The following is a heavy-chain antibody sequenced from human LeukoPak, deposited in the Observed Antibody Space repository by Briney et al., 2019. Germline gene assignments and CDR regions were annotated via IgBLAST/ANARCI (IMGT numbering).Heavy chain of an antibody. J-gene: IGHJ4*02. Sequence: PSETLSLTCTVSGGSISSYYWSWIRQPAGKGLEWIGRVYSTGSTNYNPSLKSRVTMSVDKSKNQLSLKLTSATAADTAVYYCATEQEFYFDYWGQGTLVTVSS. CDR2: VYSTGST. CDR1: GGSISSYY. CDR3: ATEQEFYFDY. V-gene: IGHV4-4*07.